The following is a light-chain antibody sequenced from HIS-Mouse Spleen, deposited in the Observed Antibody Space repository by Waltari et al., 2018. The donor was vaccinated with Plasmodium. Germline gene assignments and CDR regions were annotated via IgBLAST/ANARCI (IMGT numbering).Light chain of an antibody. Sequence: SYELTQPPSVSVSPGQTARITCSGDALPKKYAYWYQQKSGQAPVLVIYDDSKRPPGIPGRFAGSSSGTMATLTISGAQVEDEADYYCYSTDSSGNHRVFGGGTKLTVL. CDR1: ALPKKY. CDR3: YSTDSSGNHRV. J-gene: IGLJ3*02. CDR2: DDS. V-gene: IGLV3-10*01.